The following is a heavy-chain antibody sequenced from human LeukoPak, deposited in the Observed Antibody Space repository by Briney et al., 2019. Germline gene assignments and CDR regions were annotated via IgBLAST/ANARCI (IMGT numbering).Heavy chain of an antibody. V-gene: IGHV4-34*01. CDR2: ISHNEGT. D-gene: IGHD1-14*01. J-gene: IGHJ4*02. CDR1: GVSINDFY. CDR3: AKFLWGHSGSLFYNH. Sequence: PSETLSLTCGVFGVSINDFYWSWIRQSPGKGLEWIGEISHNEGTRYNPSLESRVTMSVGTSENQLSLKLIFVTAADTAVYYCAKFLWGHSGSLFYNHGGRGPLVTVSS.